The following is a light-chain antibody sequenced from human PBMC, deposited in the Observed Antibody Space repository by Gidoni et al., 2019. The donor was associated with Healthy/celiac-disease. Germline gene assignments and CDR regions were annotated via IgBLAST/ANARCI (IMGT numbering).Light chain of an antibody. CDR2: GAS. V-gene: IGKV3-20*01. Sequence: EIVLTQSPGTLSLSPGERATLSCRASQSVSSSYLAWYQQKPGQAPRLLIYGASSRATGIPDRCSGSGSGTDFTLTISRLEPEDFAVYYCQQSGTFGPGTKVDIK. CDR1: QSVSSSY. CDR3: QQSGT. J-gene: IGKJ3*01.